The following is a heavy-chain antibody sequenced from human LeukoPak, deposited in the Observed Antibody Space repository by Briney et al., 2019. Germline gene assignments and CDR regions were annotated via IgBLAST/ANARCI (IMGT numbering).Heavy chain of an antibody. CDR1: GYTFTGYY. CDR3: ARESQWELLTGIPPAPDY. Sequence: GASVKVSCKASGYTFTGYYMHWVRQAPGQGLEWMGWINPNSGGTNYAQKFQGRVTMTRDTSISTAYMELSRLRSDDTAVYYRARESQWELLTGIPPAPDYWGQGTLATVSS. J-gene: IGHJ4*02. V-gene: IGHV1-2*02. CDR2: INPNSGGT. D-gene: IGHD1-26*01.